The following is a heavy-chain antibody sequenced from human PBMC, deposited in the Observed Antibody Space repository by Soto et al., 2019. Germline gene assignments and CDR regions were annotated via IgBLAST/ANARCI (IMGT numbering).Heavy chain of an antibody. CDR2: IWYDGSNK. V-gene: IGHV3-33*01. D-gene: IGHD5-18*01. J-gene: IGHJ6*02. CDR3: AREKQLWLRGCYYGMDV. CDR1: GFTFSSYG. Sequence: GGSLRLSCAASGFTFSSYGMHWVRQAPGKGLEWVAVIWYDGSNKYYADSVKGRFTISRDNSKNTLYLQMNSLRAEDTAVYYCAREKQLWLRGCYYGMDVWGQGTTVTVSS.